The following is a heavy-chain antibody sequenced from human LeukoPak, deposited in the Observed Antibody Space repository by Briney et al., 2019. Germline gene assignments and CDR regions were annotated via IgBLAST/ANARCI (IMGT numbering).Heavy chain of an antibody. D-gene: IGHD3-10*01. CDR1: GYSFTSYW. CDR3: ARTWFGSFDP. J-gene: IGHJ5*02. CDR2: IDPSDSYT. Sequence: GESLKISCKGSGYSFTSYWISWVRQMPGKGLEWMGRIDPSDSYTNYSPSFQGHVTISADKSISTAYPQWSSLKASDTAMYYCARTWFGSFDPWGQGTLVTVSS. V-gene: IGHV5-10-1*01.